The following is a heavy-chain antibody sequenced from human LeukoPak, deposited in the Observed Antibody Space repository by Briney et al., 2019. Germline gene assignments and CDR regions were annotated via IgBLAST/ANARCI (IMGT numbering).Heavy chain of an antibody. CDR3: ARHAAIVGATMRADWFDP. V-gene: IGHV4-39*01. Sequence: SETLSLTRTVSGGSISSSSYYWGWIRQPPGKGLEWIGSIYYSGSTYYNPSLKSRVTISVDTSKNQFSLKLSSVTAADTAVYYCARHAAIVGATMRADWFDPWGQGTLVTVSS. CDR2: IYYSGST. J-gene: IGHJ5*02. CDR1: GGSISSSSYY. D-gene: IGHD1-26*01.